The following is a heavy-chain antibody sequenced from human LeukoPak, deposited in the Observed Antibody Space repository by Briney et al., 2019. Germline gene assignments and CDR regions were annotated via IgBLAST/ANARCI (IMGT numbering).Heavy chain of an antibody. V-gene: IGHV4-34*01. CDR3: ARRYDSSGYYYRPYDY. CDR1: AGSFSGYY. Sequence: SETLSLTCAVYAGSFSGYYWSWIRQPPGKGLEWIGEINHSGSINYNPSLKSRVTISVDTSKNQFSLKLSSVTAADTAVYYCARRYDSSGYYYRPYDYWGQGTLVTVSS. CDR2: INHSGSI. J-gene: IGHJ4*02. D-gene: IGHD3-22*01.